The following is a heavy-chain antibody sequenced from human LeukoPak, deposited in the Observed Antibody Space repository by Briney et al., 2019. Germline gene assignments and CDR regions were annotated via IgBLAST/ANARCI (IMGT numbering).Heavy chain of an antibody. D-gene: IGHD4-11*01. CDR3: ARSKGGNDY. CDR2: IYYSGST. CDR1: GGSISSSSYY. V-gene: IGHV4-39*07. Sequence: PSETLSLTCTVSGGSISSSSYYWGWIRQPPGKGLEWIGSIYYSGSTNYNPSLKSRVTISVDTSKNQFSLKLSSVTAADTAVYYCARSKGGNDYWGQGTLVTVSS. J-gene: IGHJ4*02.